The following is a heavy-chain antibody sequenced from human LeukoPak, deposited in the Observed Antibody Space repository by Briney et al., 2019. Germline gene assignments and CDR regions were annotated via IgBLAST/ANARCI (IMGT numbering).Heavy chain of an antibody. CDR1: GGSISSGGYY. V-gene: IGHV4-30-2*01. CDR3: ARDGGPGVVVPAADY. CDR2: IYHSGST. Sequence: SETLSLTCTVSGGSISSGGYYWSWIRQPPGKGLEWNGYIYHSGSTYYNPSLKSRVTISVDRSKNQFFLKLSSVTAADTAVYYCARDGGPGVVVPAADYWGQGTLVTVSS. J-gene: IGHJ4*02. D-gene: IGHD2-2*01.